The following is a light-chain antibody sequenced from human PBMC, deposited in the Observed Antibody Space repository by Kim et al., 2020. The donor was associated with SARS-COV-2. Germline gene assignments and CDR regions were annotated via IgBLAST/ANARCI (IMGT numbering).Light chain of an antibody. V-gene: IGLV2-14*03. J-gene: IGLJ3*02. CDR2: DVN. CDR1: RSDVGGYNF. Sequence: QSALTQPASVSGSPGQAITISCTGTRSDVGGYNFDSWYQHPLANAPKLMIYDVNNRPSGISHRFSGSTSGNTASLTISGLHAEDEADYYCSSYASSISWVFGGGTKVTVL. CDR3: SSYASSISWV.